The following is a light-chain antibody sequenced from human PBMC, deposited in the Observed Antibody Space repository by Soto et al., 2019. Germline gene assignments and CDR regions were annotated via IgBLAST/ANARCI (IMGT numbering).Light chain of an antibody. CDR1: SSDVGAYIF. V-gene: IGLV2-23*02. CDR3: CSYAGSSTYV. J-gene: IGLJ1*01. CDR2: DII. Sequence: QSVLTQPVSVSGSPGQSITISCTGTSSDVGAYIFVSWYQQHPGKAPKLMIYDIINRPSGVSSRFSGSKSANTASLTISGLQAEDEAYYYCCSYAGSSTYVFGTGTKVTVL.